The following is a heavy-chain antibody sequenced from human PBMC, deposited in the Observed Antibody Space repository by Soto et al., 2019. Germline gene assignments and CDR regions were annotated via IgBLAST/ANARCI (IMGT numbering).Heavy chain of an antibody. D-gene: IGHD3-3*01. CDR3: ARFRRITIFGVVSYYYGMDV. V-gene: IGHV1-2*02. J-gene: IGHJ6*02. Sequence: ASVKVSCKASGYTFTGYYMHWVRQAPGQGLEWMGWINPNSGGTNYAQKFQGRVTMTRDTSISTAYMELSRLRSDDTAVYYCARFRRITIFGVVSYYYGMDVWGQGTTVTVSS. CDR2: INPNSGGT. CDR1: GYTFTGYY.